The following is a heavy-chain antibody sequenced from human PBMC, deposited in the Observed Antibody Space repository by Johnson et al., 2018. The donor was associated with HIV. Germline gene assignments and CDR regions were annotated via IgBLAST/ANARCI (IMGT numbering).Heavy chain of an antibody. D-gene: IGHD3-22*01. J-gene: IGHJ3*02. CDR3: AKDNYYGSSGSGAGGPYDAFDI. CDR1: GFTFSNAW. V-gene: IGHV3-23*04. CDR2: ISGSGGST. Sequence: EVQLVESGGGLVKPGGSLRLSCAASGFTFSNAWMSWVRQAPGKGLEWVSAISGSGGSTYYADSVKGRFTISRDNSKNTLYLQMNSLRAEDTAVYYCAKDNYYGSSGSGAGGPYDAFDIWGQGTMVTVSS.